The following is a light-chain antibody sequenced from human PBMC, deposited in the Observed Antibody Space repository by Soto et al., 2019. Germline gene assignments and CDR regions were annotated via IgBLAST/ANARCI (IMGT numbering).Light chain of an antibody. CDR2: STN. J-gene: IGLJ3*02. Sequence: QAVVTQEPSFSVSPGRTVTLTCGLSYGSVSTSYSPSWYQQTPGQAPRTLIYSTNTRSSGVPDRFSGSILGNKAALTITGAQADDESDYYCALYMGSGIGVFGGGTKLTVL. CDR3: ALYMGSGIGV. CDR1: YGSVSTSYS. V-gene: IGLV8-61*01.